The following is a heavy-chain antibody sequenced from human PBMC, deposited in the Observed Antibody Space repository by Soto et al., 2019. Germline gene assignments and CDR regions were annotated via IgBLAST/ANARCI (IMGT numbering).Heavy chain of an antibody. CDR3: ARVAVGAANRDDY. J-gene: IGHJ4*02. CDR1: GGPISSYY. V-gene: IGHV4-59*08. Sequence: PSETLSLLCTVSGGPISSYYWSWLRQPSWKRLAWIGYLYYSGGTNYNPSLMSRVTISVDTSKNQFSLKLSAVTAADTAVYYCARVAVGAANRDDYWGQGTLVTVSS. D-gene: IGHD1-26*01. CDR2: LYYSGGT.